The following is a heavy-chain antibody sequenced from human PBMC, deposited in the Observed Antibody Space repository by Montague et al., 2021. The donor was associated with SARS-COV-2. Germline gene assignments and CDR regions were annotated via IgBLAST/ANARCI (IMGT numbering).Heavy chain of an antibody. CDR2: IKHSGGT. CDR1: GVSFSGYY. CDR3: ARAGYSSSWYGAQNWLDL. V-gene: IGHV4-34*01. D-gene: IGHD6-13*01. Sequence: SETLSLTCAVYGVSFSGYYWSWIRQPPGKGLEWIGEIKHSGGTNYNPSLKSRVTISVDTSKNQFSLKLSSVTAADTAVYYCARAGYSSSWYGAQNWLDLWGQGTLVTVSS. J-gene: IGHJ5*02.